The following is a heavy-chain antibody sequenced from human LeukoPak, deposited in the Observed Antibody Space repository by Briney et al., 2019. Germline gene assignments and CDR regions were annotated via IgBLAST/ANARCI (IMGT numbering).Heavy chain of an antibody. CDR2: INPNSGAT. CDR3: ARGSGLPDSNGFHYFDY. CDR1: GYTFTSYY. J-gene: IGHJ4*02. D-gene: IGHD3-22*01. V-gene: IGHV1-2*02. Sequence: SVKVSCESSGYTFTSYYIHWVRQAPGQGLEWMGWINPNSGATTSAQKFHDTLTMTRDTSINTAYMELRWLRSVDTAVYLCARGSGLPDSNGFHYFDYWGQGTLVTVSS.